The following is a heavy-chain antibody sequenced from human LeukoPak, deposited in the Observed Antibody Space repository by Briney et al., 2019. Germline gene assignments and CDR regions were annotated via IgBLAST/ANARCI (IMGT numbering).Heavy chain of an antibody. CDR3: VGAPAGVLDWLSPFDF. CDR1: GGSISSRSYY. J-gene: IGHJ4*02. V-gene: IGHV4-39*01. Sequence: SETLSLTCIVSGGSISSRSYYWGWTRQPPGKGLEWIGTMYYGGNTYYNPSLKSRVTISVDTSKNQFSLKLSSVTAADTAVYYCVGAPAGVLDWLSPFDFWGQGTLVTVSS. CDR2: MYYGGNT. D-gene: IGHD3-9*01.